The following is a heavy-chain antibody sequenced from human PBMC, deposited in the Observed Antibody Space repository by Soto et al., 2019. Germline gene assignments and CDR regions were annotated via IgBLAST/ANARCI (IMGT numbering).Heavy chain of an antibody. J-gene: IGHJ5*02. V-gene: IGHV4-59*01. CDR1: GGSIHGYY. CDR3: ARLVRGSAAGTFXFDP. CDR2: MYYTGET. D-gene: IGHD1-1*01. Sequence: SETLSLTCTVSGGSIHGYYWTWSRQAPGREMEWLVYMYYTGETNDNPSLKSRVSISIDKSKNLFSLNLKSVTDEDTGIYYCARLVRGSAAGTFXFDPGGQRTQVX.